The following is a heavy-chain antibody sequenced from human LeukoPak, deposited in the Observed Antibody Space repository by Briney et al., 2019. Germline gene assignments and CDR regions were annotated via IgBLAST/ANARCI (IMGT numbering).Heavy chain of an antibody. Sequence: PGGSLRLSCAASGFTFSSYGMHWVRQAPGKGLEWVAVIWYGGSNKYYADSVKGRFTISRDNSKNTLYLQTNSLRAENTAVYYCAKDLAGHDAFDIWGQGTMVTVSS. CDR1: GFTFSSYG. CDR2: IWYGGSNK. CDR3: AKDLAGHDAFDI. J-gene: IGHJ3*02. V-gene: IGHV3-30*02. D-gene: IGHD6-13*01.